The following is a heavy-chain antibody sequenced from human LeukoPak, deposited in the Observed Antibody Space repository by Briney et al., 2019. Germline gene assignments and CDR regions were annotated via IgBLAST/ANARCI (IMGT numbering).Heavy chain of an antibody. Sequence: GASVKVSCKVSGYTLTELSMHWVRQAPGKGLEWMGGFDPEDGETIYAQKFQGRVTMTEDTSTDTAHMELSSLRSEDTAVYYCATAYDSSGYYYLYFQHWGQGTLVTVSS. J-gene: IGHJ1*01. V-gene: IGHV1-24*01. D-gene: IGHD3-22*01. CDR2: FDPEDGET. CDR3: ATAYDSSGYYYLYFQH. CDR1: GYTLTELS.